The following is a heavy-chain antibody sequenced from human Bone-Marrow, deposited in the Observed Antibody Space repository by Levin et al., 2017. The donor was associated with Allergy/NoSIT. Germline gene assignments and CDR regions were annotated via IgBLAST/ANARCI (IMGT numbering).Heavy chain of an antibody. CDR3: VKGGLYDFWTGFFY. J-gene: IGHJ4*02. CDR2: ISWNSNTI. Sequence: LSLTCAASGFTFDDYAMHWVRQTPGKGLEWVAGISWNSNTIVYVDSVKGRFTISRDNAKNSLYLQMNSLRSEDTALYHCVKGGLYDFWTGFFYWGQGTLVTVSS. V-gene: IGHV3-9*01. D-gene: IGHD3-3*01. CDR1: GFTFDDYA.